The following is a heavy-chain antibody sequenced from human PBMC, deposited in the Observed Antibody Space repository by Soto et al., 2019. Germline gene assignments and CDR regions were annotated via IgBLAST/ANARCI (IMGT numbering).Heavy chain of an antibody. CDR3: GRVLGCSGGSCNAPPPDY. Sequence: QVHLVESGGGVVQPGTSLRLSCTASGFTFSSNGMHWVRQAPGKGLEWVAVIWYDGSKKYYADTVKGRFTISRDNSKSTLFLQMNSLRVEDTAVYYCGRVLGCSGGSCNAPPPDYWGQGTLVTVSS. CDR2: IWYDGSKK. D-gene: IGHD2-15*01. V-gene: IGHV3-33*01. CDR1: GFTFSSNG. J-gene: IGHJ4*02.